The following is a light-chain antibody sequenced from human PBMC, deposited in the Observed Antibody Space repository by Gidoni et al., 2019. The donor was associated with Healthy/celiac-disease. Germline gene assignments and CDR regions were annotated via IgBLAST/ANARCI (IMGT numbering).Light chain of an antibody. CDR3: QQATSFPWT. CDR1: QGISSW. CDR2: AAS. J-gene: IGKJ1*01. Sequence: DIQMTQTPSSVSASVVDRVTITCRASQGISSWLAWSQQKPGKAPMLLIYAASSLQSGVPSRFSGSGSGTDFTLTISILQSEDFSTYYCQQATSFPWTFGQGTKVEIK. V-gene: IGKV1-12*01.